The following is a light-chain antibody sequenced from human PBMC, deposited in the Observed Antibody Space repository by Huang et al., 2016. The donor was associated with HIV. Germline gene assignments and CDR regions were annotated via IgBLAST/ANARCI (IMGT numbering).Light chain of an antibody. Sequence: DIQMTQFPTSLSASFEDRVTITCRAGQAIDKYLNWYQQKSGRAPRLLIYGASKLQSGVPSRFSGRASGTHFSLTINSLQPDDSAIYYCQQSYRTPRTFGQGTNLEI. CDR2: GAS. CDR1: QAIDKY. V-gene: IGKV1-39*01. CDR3: QQSYRTPRT. J-gene: IGKJ2*01.